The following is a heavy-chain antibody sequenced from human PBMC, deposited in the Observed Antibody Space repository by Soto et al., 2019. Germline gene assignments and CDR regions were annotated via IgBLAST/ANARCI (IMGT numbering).Heavy chain of an antibody. CDR2: IYPGDSDT. J-gene: IGHJ5*02. Sequence: GESLKISCMGSGYKVSTWHNFTSYWIAWVRQMPGEGLEWMGIIYPGDSDTRYSPSFQGQVTISADKSINSVYLQWSSLKASDTAMYYCARRIAVAGDRDWFDPWGQGTLVTVSS. D-gene: IGHD6-19*01. CDR3: ARRIAVAGDRDWFDP. CDR1: GYKVSTWHNFTSYW. V-gene: IGHV5-51*01.